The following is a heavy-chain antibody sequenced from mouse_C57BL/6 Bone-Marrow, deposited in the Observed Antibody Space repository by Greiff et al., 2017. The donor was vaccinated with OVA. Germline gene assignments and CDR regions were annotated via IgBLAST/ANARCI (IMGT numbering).Heavy chain of an antibody. D-gene: IGHD1-1*01. CDR3: APFTTVVKEAMDY. Sequence: QVQLQQPGTELVKPGASVKLSCKASGYTFTSYWMHWVKQRPGQGLEWIGNINPSNGGTNYNEKFKSKATLTVDTSSSTAYMQLSSLTSEDSAVYYCAPFTTVVKEAMDYWGQGTAVTVSS. V-gene: IGHV1-53*01. CDR1: GYTFTSYW. J-gene: IGHJ4*01. CDR2: INPSNGGT.